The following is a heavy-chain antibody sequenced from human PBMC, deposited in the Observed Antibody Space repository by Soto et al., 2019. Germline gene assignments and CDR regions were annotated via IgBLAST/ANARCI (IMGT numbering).Heavy chain of an antibody. CDR3: TRDAPLWFGELSH. V-gene: IGHV4-31*03. CDR1: RGSIRDPNYY. J-gene: IGHJ4*02. Sequence: QVQLQESGPGLVKPSETLSLTCTVIRGSIRDPNYYWSWIRQHSGKGLEWIGNINYSGSTNYNPSLKGRVTISLDTSKNQFSLKLNSVTAADTAIYYCTRDAPLWFGELSHWGQGIQVTVSS. D-gene: IGHD3-10*01. CDR2: INYSGST.